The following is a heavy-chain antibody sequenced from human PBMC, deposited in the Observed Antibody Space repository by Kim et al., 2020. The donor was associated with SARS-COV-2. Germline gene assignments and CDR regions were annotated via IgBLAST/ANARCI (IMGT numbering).Heavy chain of an antibody. CDR3: ATAPTAYVDPTYYYFYYYGMDV. V-gene: IGHV1-24*01. CDR1: GYTLTELS. Sequence: ASVKVSCKVSGYTLTELSMNWVRQAPGKGLEWMGGFDPEDGERIYAQKFQGRVTMTEDTSTDTAYMELSSLRAEDTAVYYCATAPTAYVDPTYYYFYYYGMDVWGQGTTVTVSS. CDR2: FDPEDGER. D-gene: IGHD4-17*01. J-gene: IGHJ6*02.